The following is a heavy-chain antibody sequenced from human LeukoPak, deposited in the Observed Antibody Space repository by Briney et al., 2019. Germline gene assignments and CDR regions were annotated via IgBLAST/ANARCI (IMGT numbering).Heavy chain of an antibody. D-gene: IGHD3-16*01. Sequence: GGSLRLSCVASGFTVDTYWMSWVRQAPGKGLDWVAHIKEDGTRKYYVDSVRGRFTISRDNAENSLFLQMNSLRVEDTAVFYCVAWGSLVVWGQGTLVTVSS. V-gene: IGHV3-7*01. CDR1: GFTVDTYW. J-gene: IGHJ4*02. CDR3: VAWGSLVV. CDR2: IKEDGTRK.